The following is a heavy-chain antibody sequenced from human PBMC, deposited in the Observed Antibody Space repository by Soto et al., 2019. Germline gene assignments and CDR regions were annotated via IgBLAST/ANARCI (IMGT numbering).Heavy chain of an antibody. CDR1: GYSFTSYW. J-gene: IGHJ6*02. V-gene: IGHV5-51*01. Sequence: GEALKISCKGSGYSFTSYWIGWVRQMPGKGLEWMGIIYPGDSDTRYSPSFQGQVTISADKSISTAYLQWSSLKASDTAMYYCARQDYSNYYGMDVWGQGTTVTVSS. CDR3: ARQDYSNYYGMDV. D-gene: IGHD4-4*01. CDR2: IYPGDSDT.